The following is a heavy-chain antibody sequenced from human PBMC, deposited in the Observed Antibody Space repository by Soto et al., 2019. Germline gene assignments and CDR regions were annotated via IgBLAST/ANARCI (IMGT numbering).Heavy chain of an antibody. CDR2: IKSKTDGGTT. J-gene: IGHJ3*02. D-gene: IGHD2-15*01. V-gene: IGHV3-15*01. CDR3: TTDRLALKGYCSGGSCHNAFDI. Sequence: RWSLRLSCAASGFTCSNAWMSWFSRAPGEGLEWVGRIKSKTDGGTTDYAAPVKGRFTTSRDDSKNTLYLQMNSLKTEDTAVYYCTTDRLALKGYCSGGSCHNAFDIWGQGTMVTVSS. CDR1: GFTCSNAW.